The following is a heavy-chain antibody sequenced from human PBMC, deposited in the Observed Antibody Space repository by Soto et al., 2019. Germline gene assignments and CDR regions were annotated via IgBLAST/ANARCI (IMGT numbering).Heavy chain of an antibody. CDR3: ARADYYGSSGYYYDAFDI. CDR2: IIPIFGTA. D-gene: IGHD3-22*01. V-gene: IGHV1-69*01. Sequence: QVQLVQSGAEVKKPGSSVKVSCKASGGTFSSYAISWVRQAPGQGLEWMGGIIPIFGTANYAQKFQGRVTITADESTSTAYMELSSLRSEDTAVYYCARADYYGSSGYYYDAFDIWGQGTMVTVSS. CDR1: GGTFSSYA. J-gene: IGHJ3*02.